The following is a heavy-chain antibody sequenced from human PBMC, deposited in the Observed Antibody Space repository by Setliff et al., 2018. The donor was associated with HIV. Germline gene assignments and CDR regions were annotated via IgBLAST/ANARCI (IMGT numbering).Heavy chain of an antibody. V-gene: IGHV4-59*08. D-gene: IGHD3-3*01. CDR3: ARQRGGRVTIFGVSGGWFDP. CDR2: IFYTGST. Sequence: SETLSLTCTVSGVSISAYYWSWIRQPPGKGLEWIGDIFYTGSTNYNPSLKSRVTISIDTSKNQFSLKLSSVTAADTAVYYCARQRGGRVTIFGVSGGWFDPWGQGTLVTVSS. J-gene: IGHJ5*02. CDR1: GVSISAYY.